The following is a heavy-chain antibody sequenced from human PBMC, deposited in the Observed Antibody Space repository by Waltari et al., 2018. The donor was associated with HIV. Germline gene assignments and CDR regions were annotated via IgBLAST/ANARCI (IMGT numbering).Heavy chain of an antibody. J-gene: IGHJ6*02. CDR3: AKDTDLTGFFYYYGLDV. Sequence: CAASGFTFRSYGMHWVRQASGKGLEWVAVISYDGSNKYYADSVKGRFTISRDNSKNTLYLQMNSLRAEDTAVYYCAKDTDLTGFFYYYGLDVWGQGTTVTVSS. V-gene: IGHV3-30*18. CDR2: ISYDGSNK. D-gene: IGHD3-9*01. CDR1: GFTFRSYG.